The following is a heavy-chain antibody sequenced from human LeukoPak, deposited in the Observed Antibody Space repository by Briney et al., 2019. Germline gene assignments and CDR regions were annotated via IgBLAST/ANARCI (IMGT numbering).Heavy chain of an antibody. CDR3: ANDRWFGELLTYYFDY. CDR1: GFTFRSYG. J-gene: IGHJ4*02. CDR2: ISYDGSNK. V-gene: IGHV3-30*18. Sequence: GGPLRLSCAASGFTFRSYGMHGVRQAPGKGLEGVAVISYDGSNKYYADSVKGRFTISRDNSKNTLYLQMDSLRAEDAAVYYCANDRWFGELLTYYFDYWGQGTLVTVSS. D-gene: IGHD3-10*01.